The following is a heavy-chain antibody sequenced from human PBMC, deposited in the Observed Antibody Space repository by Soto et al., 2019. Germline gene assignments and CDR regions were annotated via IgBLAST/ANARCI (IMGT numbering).Heavy chain of an antibody. Sequence: PSETLSLTCNVSGDSIGRFYWSWIRQSAGKGLEGIGRVYSTGGVTYNPALKGRVTISLDRSNNHVSLEMTSVTAADTAVYFCARDLSGTGLDIWVRGTRVTVSS. V-gene: IGHV4-4*07. J-gene: IGHJ6*02. CDR2: VYSTGGV. CDR1: GDSIGRFY. CDR3: ARDLSGTGLDI. D-gene: IGHD1-26*01.